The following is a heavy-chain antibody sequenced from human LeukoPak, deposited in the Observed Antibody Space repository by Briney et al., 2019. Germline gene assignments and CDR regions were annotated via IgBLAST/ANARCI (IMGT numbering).Heavy chain of an antibody. Sequence: PSQTLSLTCTVSGGSISSGGYYWSWIRQHPGKGLEWIGYIYYSGSTYYNPSLKSRVTISVDTSKNQFSLKLSSVTAADTAEYYCARDVGYSYGYPYYFDYWGQGTLVTVSS. D-gene: IGHD5-18*01. CDR2: IYYSGST. CDR1: GGSISSGGYY. V-gene: IGHV4-31*03. CDR3: ARDVGYSYGYPYYFDY. J-gene: IGHJ4*02.